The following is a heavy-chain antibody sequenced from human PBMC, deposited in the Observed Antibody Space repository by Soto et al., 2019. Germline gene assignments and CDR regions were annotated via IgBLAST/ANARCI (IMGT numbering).Heavy chain of an antibody. J-gene: IGHJ3*02. CDR3: AGGENYGPTAFDI. CDR2: IIPIFGTA. V-gene: IGHV1-69*13. D-gene: IGHD4-17*01. CDR1: GGTFSSYA. Sequence: SVKVSCKASGGTFSSYAISWVRQTPGQGLEWMGGIIPIFGTANYAQKFQGRVTITADESTSTAYMELSSLRSEDTAVYYCAGGENYGPTAFDIWGQGTMVTVSS.